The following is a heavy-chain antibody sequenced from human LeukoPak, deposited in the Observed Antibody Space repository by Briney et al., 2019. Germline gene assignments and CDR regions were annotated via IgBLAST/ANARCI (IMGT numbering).Heavy chain of an antibody. D-gene: IGHD4-11*01. CDR3: ARDWDDYSTFYYYGMDV. Sequence: APVKVSCKASGYTFTSYGISWVRQAPGQGLEWMGWISAYNGNTNYAQKLQGRVTMTTDTSTSTAYMELRSLRSDDTAVYYCARDWDDYSTFYYYGMDVWGQGTTVTVSS. V-gene: IGHV1-18*01. J-gene: IGHJ6*02. CDR1: GYTFTSYG. CDR2: ISAYNGNT.